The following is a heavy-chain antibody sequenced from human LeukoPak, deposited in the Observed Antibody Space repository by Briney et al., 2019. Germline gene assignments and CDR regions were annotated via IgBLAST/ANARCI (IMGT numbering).Heavy chain of an antibody. V-gene: IGHV3-21*01. CDR1: GFTFSSYS. Sequence: SGGSLRLSCAASGFTFSSYSMNWVRQAPGKGLEWVSSISSSSSCIYYADSVKGRFTISRDNAKNSLYLQMNSLRAEDTAVYYCARDPPNRYYYDSSGYEKDYWGQGTLVTVSS. CDR3: ARDPPNRYYYDSSGYEKDY. D-gene: IGHD3-22*01. J-gene: IGHJ4*02. CDR2: ISSSSSCI.